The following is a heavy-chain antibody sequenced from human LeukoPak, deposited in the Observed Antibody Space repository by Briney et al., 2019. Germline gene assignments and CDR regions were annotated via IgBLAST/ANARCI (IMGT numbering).Heavy chain of an antibody. D-gene: IGHD2-8*01. CDR3: ARDRHCANGVCHSPPGMDF. Sequence: GGSLRLSCAASGFTFSSYGMHWVRQAPGKGLEWVADIWFDGKNEHFADSVKGRFTISRDNSKNTMYLQINSLRAEDTAVYYCARDRHCANGVCHSPPGMDFWGQGTTVTVSS. CDR2: IWFDGKNE. V-gene: IGHV3-33*08. J-gene: IGHJ6*02. CDR1: GFTFSSYG.